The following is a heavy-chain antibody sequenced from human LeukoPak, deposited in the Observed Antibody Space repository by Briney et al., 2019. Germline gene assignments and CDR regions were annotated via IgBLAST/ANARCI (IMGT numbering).Heavy chain of an antibody. CDR1: GFTFSSYS. D-gene: IGHD4-17*01. CDR3: ARGGMTTVTTKLNY. CDR2: ISSSSSYI. J-gene: IGHJ4*02. V-gene: IGHV3-21*01. Sequence: GSLRLSCAASGFTFSSYSMNWVRQAPGKGLEWVSSISSSSSYIYYADSVKGRFTISRDNAKNSLYLQMNSLRAEDTAVYYCARGGMTTVTTKLNYWGQGTLVTVSS.